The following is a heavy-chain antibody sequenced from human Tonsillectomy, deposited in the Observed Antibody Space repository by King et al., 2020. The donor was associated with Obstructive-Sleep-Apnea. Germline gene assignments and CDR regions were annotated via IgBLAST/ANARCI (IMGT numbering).Heavy chain of an antibody. D-gene: IGHD3-10*01. CDR2: VYYNGST. V-gene: IGHV4-59*08. Sequence: VQLQESGPGLVKPSETLALTCTVSRGSLNSYWSWIRQPPGKGLEWIGYVYYNGSTSYNPSLKSRVTISVDTSKKEASLKLSSVTAADTAVCYFARHQGSASTRAYYYGLDVWGQGTTVIVSS. J-gene: IGHJ6*02. CDR1: RGSLNSY. CDR3: ARHQGSASTRAYYYGLDV.